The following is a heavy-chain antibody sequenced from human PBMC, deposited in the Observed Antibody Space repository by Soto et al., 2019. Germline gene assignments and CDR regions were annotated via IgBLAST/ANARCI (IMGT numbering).Heavy chain of an antibody. V-gene: IGHV1-2*04. D-gene: IGHD1-26*01. CDR3: ASAVVRAPPTSDYYGMDV. CDR2: INPNSGGT. Sequence: ASVKVSCKASGYTFTGYYMHWVRQAPGQGLEWMGWINPNSGGTNYAQKFQGWVTMTRDTSISTAYMELSRLRSDDTAVYYCASAVVRAPPTSDYYGMDVWGQGTTVTVSS. J-gene: IGHJ6*02. CDR1: GYTFTGYY.